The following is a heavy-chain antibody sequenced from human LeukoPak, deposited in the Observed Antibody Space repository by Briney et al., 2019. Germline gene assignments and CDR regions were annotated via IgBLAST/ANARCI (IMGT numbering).Heavy chain of an antibody. CDR1: GFSFSSYG. D-gene: IGHD6-13*01. Sequence: PGESLRLSCAASGFSFSSYGMHWVRQAPGKGLEWVAVIWYDGSNKYYADSVKGRFTISRDNSKNTLYLQMNSLSAEDTAVYYCARVGYSSSWDRYYFDYWGQGTLVTVSS. CDR3: ARVGYSSSWDRYYFDY. V-gene: IGHV3-33*01. J-gene: IGHJ4*02. CDR2: IWYDGSNK.